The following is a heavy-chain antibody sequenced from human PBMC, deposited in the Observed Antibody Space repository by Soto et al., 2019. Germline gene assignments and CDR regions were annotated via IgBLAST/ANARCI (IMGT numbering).Heavy chain of an antibody. J-gene: IGHJ4*02. CDR3: AAATMYSSSWSETNY. D-gene: IGHD6-13*01. CDR2: IYPGDSDT. CDR1: GYSFTSYW. Sequence: GESLKIFCKGSGYSFTSYWIGWVRQMPGKGLEWMGIIYPGDSDTRYSPFFQGQVTISADKSISTAYLQWSSLKASDTAMYYCAAATMYSSSWSETNYWGQGTLVTVSS. V-gene: IGHV5-51*01.